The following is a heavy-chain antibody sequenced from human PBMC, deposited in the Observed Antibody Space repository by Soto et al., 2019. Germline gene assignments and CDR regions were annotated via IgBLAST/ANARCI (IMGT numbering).Heavy chain of an antibody. CDR1: GFTFSNSW. CDR3: TTDRGYLTFDY. Sequence: GGSLRLSCAASGFTFSNSWMNWARQAPGKGLEWVANIKEDGTAKYYLDSVKGRFTVSRDNVKNSLYLQMNSLRAEDTAMYYCTTDRGYLTFDYWGPGTLVTVSS. CDR2: IKEDGTAK. V-gene: IGHV3-7*01. J-gene: IGHJ4*02. D-gene: IGHD3-22*01.